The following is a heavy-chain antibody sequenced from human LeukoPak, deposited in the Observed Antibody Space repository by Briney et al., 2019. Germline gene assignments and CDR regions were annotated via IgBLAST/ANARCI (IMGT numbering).Heavy chain of an antibody. D-gene: IGHD2-2*01. V-gene: IGHV3-33*01. CDR3: ARDRSPSNIVVVPAAPLDY. CDR1: GFTFSSYG. Sequence: GGSLRLSRAASGFTFSSYGMHWVRQAPGKGLEWVAVIWYDGSNKYYADSVKGRFTISRDNSKNTLYLQMNSLRAEDTAVYYCARDRSPSNIVVVPAAPLDYWGQGTLVTVSS. CDR2: IWYDGSNK. J-gene: IGHJ4*02.